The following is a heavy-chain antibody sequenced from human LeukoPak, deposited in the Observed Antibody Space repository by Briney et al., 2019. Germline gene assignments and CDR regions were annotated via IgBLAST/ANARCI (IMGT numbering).Heavy chain of an antibody. J-gene: IGHJ4*02. CDR1: GYTFTSYG. CDR2: ISAYNGNT. Sequence: GASVKVSCKASGYTFTSYGISWVRQAPGPRLEWMGWISAYNGNTNHAQKLQGRVTMTTDTSTSTAYMELRSLRSDDTAVYYCARRVYYDSSGYYYDYWGQGTMVTVSS. D-gene: IGHD3-22*01. CDR3: ARRVYYDSSGYYYDY. V-gene: IGHV1-18*01.